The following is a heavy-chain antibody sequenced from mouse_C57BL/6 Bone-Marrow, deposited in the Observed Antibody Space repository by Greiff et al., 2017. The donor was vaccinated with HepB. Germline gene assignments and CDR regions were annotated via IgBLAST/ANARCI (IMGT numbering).Heavy chain of an antibody. J-gene: IGHJ2*01. D-gene: IGHD1-1*01. CDR2: INPNNGGT. V-gene: IGHV1-18*01. CDR3: ARRKVGIYYGSSWQYYFDY. Sequence: EVQLQQSGPELVKPGASVKIPCKASGYTFTDYNMDWVKQSHGKSLEWIGDINPNNGGTIYNQKFKGKATLTVDKSSSTAYMELRSLTSEDTAVYYCARRKVGIYYGSSWQYYFDYWGQGTTLTVSS. CDR1: GYTFTDYN.